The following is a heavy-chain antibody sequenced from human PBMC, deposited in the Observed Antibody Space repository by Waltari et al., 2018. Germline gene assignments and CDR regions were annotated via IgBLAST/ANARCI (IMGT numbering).Heavy chain of an antibody. CDR2: IYWNDDK. V-gene: IGHV2-5*01. CDR1: GLSLSTSGVG. CDR3: AHSAAPVVLRFLEWTRPLAWFDP. D-gene: IGHD3-3*01. Sequence: QITLKESGPTLVKPTQTLTLTCTFSGLSLSTSGVGVGWIRQPPGKALEWLALIYWNDDKRYSPSLKSRLTITKDTSKNQVVLTMTNMDPVDTATYYCAHSAAPVVLRFLEWTRPLAWFDPWGQGTLVTVSS. J-gene: IGHJ5*02.